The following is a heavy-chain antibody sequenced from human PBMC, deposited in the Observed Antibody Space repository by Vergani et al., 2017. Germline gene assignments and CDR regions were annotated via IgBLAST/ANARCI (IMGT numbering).Heavy chain of an antibody. D-gene: IGHD3-3*01. Sequence: EVQLLESGGGLVQPGGSLRLSCAASGFTFSSYAMSWVRQAPGKGLEWVSAISGSGGSTYYADSVKGRFTISRANSKNTLYLQMNSLRAEDTAVYYCAKGYYDFWSGYYRFDYWGQGTLVTVSS. CDR3: AKGYYDFWSGYYRFDY. CDR2: ISGSGGST. J-gene: IGHJ4*02. V-gene: IGHV3-23*01. CDR1: GFTFSSYA.